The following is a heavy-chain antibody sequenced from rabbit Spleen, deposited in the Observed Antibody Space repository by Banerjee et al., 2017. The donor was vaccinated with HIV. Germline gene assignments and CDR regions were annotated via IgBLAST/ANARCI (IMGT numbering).Heavy chain of an antibody. Sequence: QEQLVESGGDLVKPEGSLTLTCTASGFSFSSNYWTCWVRQAPGKGLEWIACINIVTGKSVYASWAKGRFIMSRTSSTTVTLQMTSLTAADTATYFCARDAGTSFSSYGMDLWGQGTLVTVS. CDR1: GFSFSSNYW. CDR2: INIVTGKS. D-gene: IGHD8-1*01. J-gene: IGHJ6*01. CDR3: ARDAGTSFSSYGMDL. V-gene: IGHV1S45*01.